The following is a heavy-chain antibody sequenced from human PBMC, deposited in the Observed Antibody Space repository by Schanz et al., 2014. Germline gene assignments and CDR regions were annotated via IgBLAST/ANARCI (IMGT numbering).Heavy chain of an antibody. V-gene: IGHV4-59*01. CDR2: IYYSGST. Sequence: QVQLQESGPGLVKPSETLSLTCTVSGGSISNYYWSWIRQPPGKGLEWIGYIYYSGSTNYNPSLKSRVTISVEQSKNQFSLKLSSVTAADTAVYYCARAEINSGYARYYYGMDVWGQGTTVTVSS. CDR3: ARAEINSGYARYYYGMDV. CDR1: GGSISNYY. D-gene: IGHD5-12*01. J-gene: IGHJ6*02.